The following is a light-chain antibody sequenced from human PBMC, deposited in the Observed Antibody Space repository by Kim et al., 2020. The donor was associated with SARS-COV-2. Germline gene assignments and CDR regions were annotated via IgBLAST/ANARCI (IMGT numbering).Light chain of an antibody. CDR1: GNNVGDQG. J-gene: IGLJ3*02. CDR2: RNN. CDR3: SACDSSLRVWV. V-gene: IGLV10-54*01. Sequence: LTQPPSVSKGLRQTATLTCTGNGNNVGDQGAAWLQQHQGHPPKLLSYRNNNRPSGISDRLSASRSGNTASLTITGLQPEDEADYYCSACDSSLRVWVFGGGTQLTVL.